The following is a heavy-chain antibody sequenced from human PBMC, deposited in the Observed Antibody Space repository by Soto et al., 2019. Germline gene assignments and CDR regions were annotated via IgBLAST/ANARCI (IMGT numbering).Heavy chain of an antibody. CDR2: ISYDGSNK. J-gene: IGHJ6*02. CDR3: ARDILRLYSYGTSYGMDV. Sequence: QVQLVESGGGVVQPGRSLRLPCAASGFTFSSYAMHWVRQAPGKGLEWVAVISYDGSNKYYADSVKGRFTISRDNSKNTLYLQMNSLRAEDTAVYYCARDILRLYSYGTSYGMDVWGQGTTVTVSS. D-gene: IGHD5-18*01. CDR1: GFTFSSYA. V-gene: IGHV3-30-3*01.